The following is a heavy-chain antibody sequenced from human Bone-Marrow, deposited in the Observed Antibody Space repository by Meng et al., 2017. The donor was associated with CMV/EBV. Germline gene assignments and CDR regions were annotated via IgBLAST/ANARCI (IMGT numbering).Heavy chain of an antibody. J-gene: IGHJ4*02. CDR2: IHNSANT. Sequence: SETLSPTCTVSADSLSNTNYYWGWIRQPPGKGLEWIGSIHNSANTFRNPSLGSRITMSIDTSKNHFSLKLSSVTVADTAVYYCARHGGDGGNSCSFDFWGQGTLVTGSS. CDR1: ADSLSNTNYY. CDR3: ARHGGDGGNSCSFDF. D-gene: IGHD4-23*01. V-gene: IGHV4-39*01.